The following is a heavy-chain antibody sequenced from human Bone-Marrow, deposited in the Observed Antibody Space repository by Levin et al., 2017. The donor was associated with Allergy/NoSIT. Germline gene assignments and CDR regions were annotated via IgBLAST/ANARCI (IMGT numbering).Heavy chain of an antibody. Sequence: PGGSLRLSCAASGFTFSSYGMHWVRQAPGKGLEWVAVISYDGSNKYYADSVKGRFTISRDNSKNTLYLQMNSLRAEDTAVYYCAKDQLRGSSSSFCSDYWGQGTLVTVSS. CDR3: AKDQLRGSSSSFCSDY. J-gene: IGHJ4*02. V-gene: IGHV3-30*18. CDR2: ISYDGSNK. D-gene: IGHD6-6*01. CDR1: GFTFSSYG.